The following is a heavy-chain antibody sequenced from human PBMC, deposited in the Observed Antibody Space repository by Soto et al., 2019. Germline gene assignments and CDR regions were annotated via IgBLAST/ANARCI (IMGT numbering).Heavy chain of an antibody. CDR3: AKFNGLVADTPLSPNWFDP. D-gene: IGHD2-15*01. Sequence: GGSLRLSCAASGFTFSSYSMNWVRQAPGKGLEWVSSISSSSSYIYYADSVNGRFTISRDNSRNTLYLQMNSLRAEDTAVYHCAKFNGLVADTPLSPNWFDPWGQGTLVTVSS. J-gene: IGHJ5*02. CDR1: GFTFSSYS. V-gene: IGHV3-21*04. CDR2: ISSSSSYI.